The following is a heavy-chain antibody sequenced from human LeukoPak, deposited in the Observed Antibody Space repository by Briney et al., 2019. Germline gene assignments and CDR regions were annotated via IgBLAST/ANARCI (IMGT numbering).Heavy chain of an antibody. D-gene: IGHD3-16*01. J-gene: IGHJ5*02. V-gene: IGHV1-69*13. CDR1: GGTFSSYA. CDR3: ARDGGVADTEYNWFDP. Sequence: SVKVSCKASGGTFSSYAISRVRQAPGQGLEWMGGIIPIFGTANYAQKFQGRVTITADESTSTAYMELSSLRSEDTAVYYCARDGGVADTEYNWFDPWGQGTLVTVSS. CDR2: IIPIFGTA.